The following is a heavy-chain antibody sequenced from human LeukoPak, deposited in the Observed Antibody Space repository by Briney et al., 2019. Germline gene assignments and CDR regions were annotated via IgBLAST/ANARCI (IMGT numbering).Heavy chain of an antibody. CDR3: ARDQYSTSWYGAFDY. J-gene: IGHJ4*02. Sequence: SETLSLTCTVSGGSISNYYWSWIRQPSGKGLEWIGYIYHSGSTNYNPPLKSRVTISVDTSENQFSLKLSSVTAADTAVYYCARDQYSTSWYGAFDYWGQGTLVTVSS. CDR1: GGSISNYY. V-gene: IGHV4-59*01. D-gene: IGHD6-13*01. CDR2: IYHSGST.